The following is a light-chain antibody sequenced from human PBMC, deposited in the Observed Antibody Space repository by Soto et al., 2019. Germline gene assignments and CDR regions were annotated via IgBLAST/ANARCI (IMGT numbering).Light chain of an antibody. CDR3: SKRIQLPLT. CDR1: QSLLHSDGKTY. J-gene: IGKJ5*01. Sequence: DIVMTQTPLSLSVTPGQPASISCKSSQSLLHSDGKTYLYWYLQKPGQPPQLLIYEVSNRXXXXXAXFSGSGSGTDFKPKISRVEAEDVGVYYGSKRIQLPLTCGQGTRLEMK. CDR2: EVS. V-gene: IGKV2D-29*01.